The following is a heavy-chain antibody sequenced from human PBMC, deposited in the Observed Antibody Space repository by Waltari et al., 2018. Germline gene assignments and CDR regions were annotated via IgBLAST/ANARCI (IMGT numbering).Heavy chain of an antibody. J-gene: IGHJ4*02. CDR3: ATHTPFNDFGASGYFYFFDY. CDR1: GVSVSETY. CDR2: LYRDGST. D-gene: IGHD3-22*01. V-gene: IGHV3-53*01. Sequence: EVQLVESGGGLVQPGGSLRLSCAVCGVSVSETYMTWVRKAPGKGLEWVSLLYRDGSTSYAESVKGRFTISRDTSKNVLYLQVDRLTAGDTAVYYCATHTPFNDFGASGYFYFFDYWGRGTLVTVSS.